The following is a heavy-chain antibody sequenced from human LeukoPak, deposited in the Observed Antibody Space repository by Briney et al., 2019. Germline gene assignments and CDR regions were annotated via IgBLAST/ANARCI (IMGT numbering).Heavy chain of an antibody. CDR3: ARVFGYSYGDPAEYFQH. J-gene: IGHJ1*01. Sequence: GASVKVSCKASGYTFTGQYLHWVRQAPGQGLEWMGWINPNTGATNYAQSFQGRVTMTRDTSINTAFMEVSSLTSDDTAVYYCARVFGYSYGDPAEYFQHWGQGTLITVSS. D-gene: IGHD3-16*02. V-gene: IGHV1-2*02. CDR2: INPNTGAT. CDR1: GYTFTGQY.